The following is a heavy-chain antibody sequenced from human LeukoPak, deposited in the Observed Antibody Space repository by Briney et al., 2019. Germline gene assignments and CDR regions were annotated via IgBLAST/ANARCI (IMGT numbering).Heavy chain of an antibody. CDR3: ARKLLWFGEPYGY. CDR1: GYTFTSYD. V-gene: IGHV1-8*01. CDR2: MNPNSGNT. Sequence: ASVKVSCKASGYTFTSYDINWVRQATGQGLEWMGWMNPNSGNTGHAQKFQGRVTMTRNTSISIAYIELSSLRSEDTAVYYCARKLLWFGEPYGYWGQGTLVTVSS. J-gene: IGHJ4*02. D-gene: IGHD3-10*01.